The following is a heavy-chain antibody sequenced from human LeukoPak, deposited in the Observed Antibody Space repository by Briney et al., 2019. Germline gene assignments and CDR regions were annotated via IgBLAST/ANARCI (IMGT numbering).Heavy chain of an antibody. D-gene: IGHD7-27*01. Sequence: GASVEVSCKVSGYTLTELSMHWVRQAPGKGLEWMGGFDPEDGETIYAQKFQGRVTMTEDTSTDTAYMELSSLRSEDTAVYYCATDHLGMNWFDPWGQGTLVTVSS. J-gene: IGHJ5*02. CDR1: GYTLTELS. CDR2: FDPEDGET. V-gene: IGHV1-24*01. CDR3: ATDHLGMNWFDP.